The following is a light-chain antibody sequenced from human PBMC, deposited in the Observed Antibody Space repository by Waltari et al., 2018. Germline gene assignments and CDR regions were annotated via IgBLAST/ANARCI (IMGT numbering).Light chain of an antibody. J-gene: IGLJ3*02. CDR1: VLSPKY. CDR2: EDT. CDR3: YSASDNNWV. Sequence: SYELTQPSSASVSPGQTARITCSGDVLSPKYARWLQQKPGQAPLLLIYEDTKRPSGIPERFSGSSSGTTVTLTITGAQVEDEADYYCYSASDNNWVFGGGTMLTVL. V-gene: IGLV3-27*01.